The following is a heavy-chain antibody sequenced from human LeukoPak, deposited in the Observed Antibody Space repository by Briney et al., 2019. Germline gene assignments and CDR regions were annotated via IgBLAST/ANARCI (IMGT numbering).Heavy chain of an antibody. V-gene: IGHV1-58*02. J-gene: IGHJ4*02. CDR3: AARQMAVSYYFGY. CDR1: GFTFTISA. Sequence: SVRVSCKASGFTFTISAMHWVRQARGQRLEWIGWIVVGSGNTNYAQKFQERVTITRDMSTSTVYMELSSLRSEDTAVYYCAARQMAVSYYFGYWGQGTLVTVSS. D-gene: IGHD5-24*01. CDR2: IVVGSGNT.